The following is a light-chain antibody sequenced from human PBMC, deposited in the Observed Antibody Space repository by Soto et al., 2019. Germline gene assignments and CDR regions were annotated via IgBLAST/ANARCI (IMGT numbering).Light chain of an antibody. J-gene: IGLJ3*02. V-gene: IGLV2-14*01. CDR3: SSYAGSSTWV. CDR2: EVS. Sequence: QSALTQPASMSGSPGQSITISCTGTSSDVGGYKYVSWYQQHPGKAPKLMIYEVSNRPSGVSDRFSGSKSGNTASLTISGLQAEDEADYYCSSYAGSSTWVFGGGTKLTVL. CDR1: SSDVGGYKY.